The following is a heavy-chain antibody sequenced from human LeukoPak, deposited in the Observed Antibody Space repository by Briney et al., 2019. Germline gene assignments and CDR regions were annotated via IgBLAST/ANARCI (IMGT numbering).Heavy chain of an antibody. J-gene: IGHJ5*02. CDR3: ARGNPYLVTTRLNWFDP. V-gene: IGHV4-34*01. CDR1: GGSFRGYY. D-gene: IGHD3-9*01. CDR2: INHSGST. Sequence: PSETLSLTCAVYGGSFRGYYWSWIHQPPGKGLEWIGEINHSGSTNYNPSLKSRVTISVDTSKNQFSLKLSSVTAADTAVYYCARGNPYLVTTRLNWFDPWGQGTLVTVSS.